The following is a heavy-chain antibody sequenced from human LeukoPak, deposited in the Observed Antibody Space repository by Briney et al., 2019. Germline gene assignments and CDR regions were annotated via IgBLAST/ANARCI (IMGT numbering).Heavy chain of an antibody. D-gene: IGHD3-3*01. Sequence: GGSLRLSCAASGFTFSSYSMNWVRQAPGKGLEWVSSISSSSSYIYYADSVKGRFTISRDNAKNSLYLQMNSLRAEDTAVYYCARDYDFWSGCPTAEYYFDYWGQGTLVTVSS. J-gene: IGHJ4*02. CDR1: GFTFSSYS. CDR3: ARDYDFWSGCPTAEYYFDY. V-gene: IGHV3-21*01. CDR2: ISSSSSYI.